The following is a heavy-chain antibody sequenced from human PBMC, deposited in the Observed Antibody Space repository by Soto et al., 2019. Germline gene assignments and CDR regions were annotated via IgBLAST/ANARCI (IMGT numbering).Heavy chain of an antibody. CDR2: IIPIFGTA. D-gene: IGHD6-13*01. J-gene: IGHJ6*02. V-gene: IGHV1-69*13. Sequence: GASVKVSCKASGGTFSSYAISWVRQAPGQGLEWMGGIIPIFGTANYAQKFQGRVTITADESTSTAYMELSSLRSEDTALYYCARAGERPLPFIAAAGKDRREYFYYCMDVWGQGTTVTVSS. CDR1: GGTFSSYA. CDR3: ARAGERPLPFIAAAGKDRREYFYYCMDV.